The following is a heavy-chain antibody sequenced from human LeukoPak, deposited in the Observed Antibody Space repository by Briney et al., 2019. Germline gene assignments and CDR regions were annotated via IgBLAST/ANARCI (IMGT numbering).Heavy chain of an antibody. CDR3: ARGDNNILTGYYNSFDS. CDR1: GFTFSDYA. J-gene: IGHJ4*02. D-gene: IGHD3-9*01. Sequence: GGSLRLSCAASGFTFSDYAMTWIRQAPGKGLEWVSTISGSGISTYFADSVKGRFTISRDNSRNTLFLQMNSLRAEDTALFYCARGDNNILTGYYNSFDSWGQGTLVTVSS. CDR2: ISGSGIST. V-gene: IGHV3-23*01.